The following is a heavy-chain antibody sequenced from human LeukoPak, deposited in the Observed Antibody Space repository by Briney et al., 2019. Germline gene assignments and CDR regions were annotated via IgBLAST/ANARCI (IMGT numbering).Heavy chain of an antibody. V-gene: IGHV7-4-1*02. CDR3: ARDPGAAVPRYDFDY. CDR2: INANTGNP. D-gene: IGHD6-13*01. J-gene: IGHJ4*02. CDR1: GYTFTSYA. Sequence: ASVKVSCKASGYTFTSYAMNWVRQAPGQGLEWMGWINANTGNPTYAQGFTGRFVFSLDTSVSTAYLQISSLKAEDTAVYYCARDPGAAVPRYDFDYWGQGTLVTVSS.